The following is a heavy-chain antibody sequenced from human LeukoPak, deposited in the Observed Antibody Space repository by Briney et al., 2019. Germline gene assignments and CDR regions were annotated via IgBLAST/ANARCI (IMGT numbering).Heavy chain of an antibody. V-gene: IGHV3-7*01. Sequence: GGSLRLSCAASGVTFSSYWMSWVRQAPGKGLEWVANIKEDGSEKYYVDSVKGRFTISRDNAKTSVYLQMKSLRAEDTAVYYCARGRFSYGNTGYSSFYYWGQGTLVTVSS. D-gene: IGHD3-16*01. CDR2: IKEDGSEK. CDR3: ARGRFSYGNTGYSSFYY. J-gene: IGHJ4*02. CDR1: GVTFSSYW.